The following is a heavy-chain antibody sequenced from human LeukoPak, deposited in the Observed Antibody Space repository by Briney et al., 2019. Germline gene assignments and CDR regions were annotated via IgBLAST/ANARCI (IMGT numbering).Heavy chain of an antibody. J-gene: IGHJ4*02. CDR3: ARDAVPGRAEYYFDY. CDR2: VNPNSGGT. Sequence: ASVMVSCKASGYTFTGNFMHWVRQAPGQGPEWMGRVNPNSGGTHYAQKFQGRVTMTRDTSISTVYMELSSLRSDDTAVYYCARDAVPGRAEYYFDYWGPGTLVTVSS. D-gene: IGHD6-19*01. CDR1: GYTFTGNF. V-gene: IGHV1-2*06.